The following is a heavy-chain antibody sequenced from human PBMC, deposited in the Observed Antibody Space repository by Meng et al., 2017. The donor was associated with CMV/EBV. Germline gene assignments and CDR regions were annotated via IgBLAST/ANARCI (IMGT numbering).Heavy chain of an antibody. V-gene: IGHV4-34*01. D-gene: IGHD6-13*01. Sequence: QWGAGLVHASETLSLPCVAYRGSFSGYDWRWIRQPPGQGLEWIGEMNHSGSTNYNPSLKSRVTISVDTSKNQFSLKLSSVTAADTAVYYCARGGIAAAGPFDYWGQGTLVTVSS. CDR2: MNHSGST. CDR3: ARGGIAAAGPFDY. J-gene: IGHJ4*02. CDR1: RGSFSGYD.